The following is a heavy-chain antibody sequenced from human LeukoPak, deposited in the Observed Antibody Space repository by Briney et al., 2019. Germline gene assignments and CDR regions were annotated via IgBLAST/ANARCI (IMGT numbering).Heavy chain of an antibody. D-gene: IGHD2-8*01. CDR1: GFIFSNYA. Sequence: GRSLRLSCSASGFIFSNYAMHWVRQAPGKGLEWVAVISSDGRQQNYADSVKGRFTISRGNSRNTVDLQMNSLRAEDTAVYFCALMSFDFWGQGTLVTVSS. J-gene: IGHJ4*02. V-gene: IGHV3-30*04. CDR2: ISSDGRQQ. CDR3: ALMSFDF.